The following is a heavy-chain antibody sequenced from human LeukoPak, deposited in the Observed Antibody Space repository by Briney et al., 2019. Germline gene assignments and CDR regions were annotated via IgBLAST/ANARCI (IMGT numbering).Heavy chain of an antibody. J-gene: IGHJ3*02. CDR2: IKQDGSEK. V-gene: IGHV3-7*01. D-gene: IGHD5-18*01. CDR1: GFTFSSYW. Sequence: GGSLRLSCAASGFTFSSYWMSWVRQAPGKGLEWVANIKQDGSEKYYVDSVKGRFTISRDNAKNSLYLQMNSLRAEDTAVYYCATKPAGGPQLWMGYAFDIWGQGTMVTVSS. CDR3: ATKPAGGPQLWMGYAFDI.